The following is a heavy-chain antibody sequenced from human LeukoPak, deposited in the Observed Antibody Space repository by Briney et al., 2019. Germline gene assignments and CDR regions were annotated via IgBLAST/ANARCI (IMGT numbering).Heavy chain of an antibody. CDR2: IYSGGST. D-gene: IGHD2-2*01. CDR3: ARGPFYCSSTSCHRAPFDP. CDR1: GFTVSSNY. V-gene: IGHV3-53*01. Sequence: GGSLRLSCAASGFTVSSNYMSWVRQAPGKGLEWVSVIYSGGSTYYADSVKGRFTISRDNSKNTLYLQMNSLRAEDTAVYDCARGPFYCSSTSCHRAPFDPWGQGTLVTVSS. J-gene: IGHJ5*02.